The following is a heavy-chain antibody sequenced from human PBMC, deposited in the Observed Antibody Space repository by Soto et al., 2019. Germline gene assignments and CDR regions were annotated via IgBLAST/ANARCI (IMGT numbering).Heavy chain of an antibody. CDR2: ISYDGTNK. J-gene: IGHJ6*02. D-gene: IGHD4-17*01. CDR3: AKDLQSYGDYDYYCYGMDV. CDR1: GFTFSTYG. V-gene: IGHV3-30*18. Sequence: VQLVESGGGEVQPGRSLTISCAASGFTFSTYGMHWVRQTPGKGLEWVAVISYDGTNKFYSDSVKGRFTISRDNFKNTLTLQMNSLRADDTAVYSCAKDLQSYGDYDYYCYGMDVWGLGTSVTVSS.